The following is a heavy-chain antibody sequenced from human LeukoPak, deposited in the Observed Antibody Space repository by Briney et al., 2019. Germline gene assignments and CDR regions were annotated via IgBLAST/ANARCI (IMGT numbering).Heavy chain of an antibody. CDR1: GGSISSYY. J-gene: IGHJ4*02. CDR3: ARGGLADY. D-gene: IGHD6-19*01. V-gene: IGHV4-59*01. Sequence: PSETLSLTCTVSGGSISSYYWSWIRQPPGKGLEWIGYIYYSGSTNYNPSLKSRVTISVDTSKNQFSLKLSSVTAADTAVYYCARGGLADYWGQGTLVTVSS. CDR2: IYYSGST.